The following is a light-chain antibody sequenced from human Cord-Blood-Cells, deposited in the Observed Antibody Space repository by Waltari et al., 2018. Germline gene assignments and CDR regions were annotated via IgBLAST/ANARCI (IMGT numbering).Light chain of an antibody. J-gene: IGKJ5*01. CDR3: MQALQTPIT. Sequence: DIGMTQYPLPLPVTPGEPASISCRSSQSLLHSNGYNYLDWYLQKPGQSPQLMIYLGSNRASGVPDRFSGSGSGTDFTLKISRVEAEDVGVYYCMQALQTPITFGQGTRLEIK. CDR2: LGS. CDR1: QSLLHSNGYNY. V-gene: IGKV2-28*01.